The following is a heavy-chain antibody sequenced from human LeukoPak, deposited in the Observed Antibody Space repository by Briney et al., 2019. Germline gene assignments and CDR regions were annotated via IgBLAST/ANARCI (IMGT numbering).Heavy chain of an antibody. V-gene: IGHV4-59*02. D-gene: IGHD3-3*01. CDR2: IYYSGST. CDR3: ARDIPTTFGVGNDAFDI. Sequence: SETLSLTCTVSGGSVSSYYWSWIRQPPGKGLEWIGYIYYSGSTNYNPSLKSRVTISVDTSENQFSLKLSSVTAADTAVYYCARDIPTTFGVGNDAFDIWGQGTMVTVSS. J-gene: IGHJ3*02. CDR1: GGSVSSYY.